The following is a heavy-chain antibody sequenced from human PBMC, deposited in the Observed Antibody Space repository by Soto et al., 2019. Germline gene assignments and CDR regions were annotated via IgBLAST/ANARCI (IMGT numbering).Heavy chain of an antibody. CDR3: ASSESGYSYGYDY. D-gene: IGHD5-18*01. CDR2: IYYSGST. V-gene: IGHV4-39*07. J-gene: IGHJ4*01. CDR1: GGSVSSSGNY. Sequence: PSETLSLTCTVSGGSVSSSGNYWGWIRQPPGKGLEWIGSIYYSGSTYYNPSLKSRVTTSVDTSKNQFSLKLSSVTATDTAVYYCASSESGYSYGYDYWGQEPWSPSPQ.